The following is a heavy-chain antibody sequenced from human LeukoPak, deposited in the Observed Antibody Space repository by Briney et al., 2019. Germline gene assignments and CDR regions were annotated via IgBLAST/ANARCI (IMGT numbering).Heavy chain of an antibody. CDR1: GFILCAHA. Sequence: GGSLRLSCVASGFILCAHAMHFVRQPPGKGLEWVAFVSHDGTTAYYSDSVKGRFAISRNNFNHTLYLQMDNLRPDDSAVYFCARGAHIIVVDATHFDLWGQGAPVTVSS. D-gene: IGHD2-15*01. CDR3: ARGAHIIVVDATHFDL. J-gene: IGHJ4*02. CDR2: VSHDGTTA. V-gene: IGHV3-30*07.